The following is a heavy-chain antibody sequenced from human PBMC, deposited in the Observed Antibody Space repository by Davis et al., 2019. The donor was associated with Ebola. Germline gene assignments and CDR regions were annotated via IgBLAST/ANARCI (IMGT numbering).Heavy chain of an antibody. D-gene: IGHD5-18*01. V-gene: IGHV4-30-2*01. CDR1: GGSISSGGYS. Sequence: PSETLSLTCAVSGGSISSGGYSWSWIRQPPGKGLEWIGYIYHSGSTYYNPSLKSRVTISVDRSKNQFSLKLSSVTAADTAVYYCARGGGYSYGRFDSWGQGTLVTVSS. J-gene: IGHJ5*01. CDR3: ARGGGYSYGRFDS. CDR2: IYHSGST.